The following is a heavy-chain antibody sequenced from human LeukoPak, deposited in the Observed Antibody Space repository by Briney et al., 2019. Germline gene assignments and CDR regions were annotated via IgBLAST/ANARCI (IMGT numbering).Heavy chain of an antibody. CDR2: INPNSGGT. CDR3: AREGQLIGTYYFDY. V-gene: IGHV1-2*02. CDR1: GYTFTSYG. Sequence: GASVKVSCKASGYTFTSYGISWVRQAPGQGLEWMGWINPNSGGTNYAQKFQGRVTMTRDTSISTAYMELSGLKSDDTAVYYCAREGQLIGTYYFDYWGQGTLVTVSP. J-gene: IGHJ4*02. D-gene: IGHD5-18*01.